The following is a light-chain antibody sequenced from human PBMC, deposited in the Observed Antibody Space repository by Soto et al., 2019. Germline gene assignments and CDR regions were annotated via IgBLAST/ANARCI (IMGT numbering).Light chain of an antibody. J-gene: IGLJ3*02. V-gene: IGLV2-14*03. Sequence: QSALTQPASVSGSPGQSITISCTGTSSDVGGYNYVSWYQQHPGKAPKLMIFDVSNRPSGISYRFSGFKSGNTASLTISGLQAEDEADYYCSSYASNSPVVFGGGTKLTVL. CDR3: SSYASNSPVV. CDR2: DVS. CDR1: SSDVGGYNY.